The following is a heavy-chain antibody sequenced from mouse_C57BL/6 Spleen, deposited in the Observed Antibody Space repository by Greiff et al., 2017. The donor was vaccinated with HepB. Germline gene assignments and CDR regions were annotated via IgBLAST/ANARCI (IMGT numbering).Heavy chain of an antibody. Sequence: QVQLQQPGAELVKPGASVKLSCKASGYTFTSYWMQWVKQRPGQGLEWIGEIDPSDSYTNYNQKFKGKATLTVDTSSSTAYMQLSSLTSEDSAVYYCARSLNLLLPAWFAYWGQGTLVTVSA. CDR3: ARSLNLLLPAWFAY. CDR2: IDPSDSYT. CDR1: GYTFTSYW. J-gene: IGHJ3*01. D-gene: IGHD1-1*01. V-gene: IGHV1-50*01.